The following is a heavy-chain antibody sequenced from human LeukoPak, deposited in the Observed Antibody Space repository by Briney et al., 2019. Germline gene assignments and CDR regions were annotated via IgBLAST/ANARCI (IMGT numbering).Heavy chain of an antibody. V-gene: IGHV3-15*01. Sequence: GGSLRLSCAASGFTFSNAWMNWVRQAPGKGLEWVGRIKSKTDGGTTDYAAPVKGRFTISRDNAKNSLYLQMNSLRAEDTAVYYCARDRPPIPIAVAITSDYWGQGTLVTVSS. J-gene: IGHJ4*02. CDR2: IKSKTDGGTT. CDR3: ARDRPPIPIAVAITSDY. CDR1: GFTFSNAW. D-gene: IGHD6-19*01.